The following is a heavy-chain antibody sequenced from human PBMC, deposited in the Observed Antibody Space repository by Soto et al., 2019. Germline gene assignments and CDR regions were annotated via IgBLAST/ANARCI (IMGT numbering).Heavy chain of an antibody. CDR2: ISSSSSYI. V-gene: IGHV3-21*01. CDR3: AREGYSGYEYYFDY. Sequence: GASLRLSCAASGFTFSSYSMNWVRQAPGKGLEWVSSISSSSSYIYYADSVKGRFTISRDNAKNSLYLQMNSLRAEDTAVYYCAREGYSGYEYYFDYWGQGTLVTVSS. D-gene: IGHD5-12*01. CDR1: GFTFSSYS. J-gene: IGHJ4*02.